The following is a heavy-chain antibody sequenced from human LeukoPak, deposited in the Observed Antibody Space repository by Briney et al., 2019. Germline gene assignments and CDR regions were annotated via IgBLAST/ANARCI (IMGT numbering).Heavy chain of an antibody. CDR1: GVSISRSDY. Sequence: SETLSLTCTVSGVSISRSDYWSWIRQAPGKGLEWVGYIHYTGATYYNPSLKSRLTLSLDTSKNKFSLKLSSVTAADTAVYYCAREVDVPSTSDGFDIWGQGTVVTVSS. CDR2: IHYTGAT. V-gene: IGHV4-31*03. J-gene: IGHJ3*02. D-gene: IGHD3-10*02. CDR3: AREVDVPSTSDGFDI.